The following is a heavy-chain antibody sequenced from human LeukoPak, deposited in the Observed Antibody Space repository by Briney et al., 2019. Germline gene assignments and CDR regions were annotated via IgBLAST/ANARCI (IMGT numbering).Heavy chain of an antibody. D-gene: IGHD1-1*01. CDR2: IWYGGSNK. CDR3: AKDSGDIYYYYYMDV. V-gene: IGHV3-30*02. Sequence: GGSLRLSCAASGFTFCSHGMHWVRQAPGKGLEWVAIIWYGGSNKYYADSVKGRFTISRDNSKNTLYLQMNSLRAEDTAVYYCAKDSGDIYYYYYMDVWGKGTTVTVSS. CDR1: GFTFCSHG. J-gene: IGHJ6*03.